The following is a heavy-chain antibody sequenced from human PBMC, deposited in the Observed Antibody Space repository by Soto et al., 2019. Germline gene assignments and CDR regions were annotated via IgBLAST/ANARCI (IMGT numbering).Heavy chain of an antibody. D-gene: IGHD6-13*01. V-gene: IGHV3-30-3*01. Sequence: QVQVVESGGGVVQPGGSLRLSCAASGFTFSTSAMHWDRQAPGKGLEWMAMISYGGNNKYYADSVKGRFTISRDISESTLYLQMNSLRTEDTAVYYCAREEFEAGRGHFGCWGQGTLVSVSS. CDR3: AREEFEAGRGHFGC. CDR1: GFTFSTSA. CDR2: ISYGGNNK. J-gene: IGHJ4*02.